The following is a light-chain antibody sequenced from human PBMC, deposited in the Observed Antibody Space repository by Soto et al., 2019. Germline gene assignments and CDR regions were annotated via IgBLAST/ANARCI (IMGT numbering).Light chain of an antibody. V-gene: IGKV1-5*03. CDR1: QTIMSW. CDR3: QHYNSYSEA. CDR2: KAS. J-gene: IGKJ1*01. Sequence: DIQMTQSPSTLSGSVGEIVTLTCRASQTIMSWLAWYQQKPGKAPKLLIYKASTLNSGVPSRFSGSGSGTEFTLTISSLQPDDFATYYCQHYNSYSEAFGQGTKVDIK.